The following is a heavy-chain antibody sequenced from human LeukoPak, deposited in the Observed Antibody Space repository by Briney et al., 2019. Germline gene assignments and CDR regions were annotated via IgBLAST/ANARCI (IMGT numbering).Heavy chain of an antibody. CDR2: IKNDGSST. Sequence: PGGSLRLSCAASGVTFSRYWMHWVRQPPGKGLVWVSRIKNDGSSTTYADSVKGRFTISRDNAKNTLYLQMNSLRVEDTAVYYCTITTGTTLGLMDYWGQGTLVTVSS. D-gene: IGHD1-1*01. V-gene: IGHV3-74*01. CDR1: GVTFSRYW. J-gene: IGHJ4*02. CDR3: TITTGTTLGLMDY.